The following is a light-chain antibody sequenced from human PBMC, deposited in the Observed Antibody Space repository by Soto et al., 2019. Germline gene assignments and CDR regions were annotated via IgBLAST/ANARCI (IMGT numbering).Light chain of an antibody. CDR2: DVS. J-gene: IGLJ2*01. CDR3: SSYTSSSTRVV. CDR1: SSDFGGYNY. Sequence: QSALTQPASVSGSPGQSITISCTGTSSDFGGYNYVSWYQQHPGKAPKLMIYDVSHRPSGVSNRFSGSKSGNTASLTISGLQAEDEADYYCSSYTSSSTRVVFGGGTKLTVL. V-gene: IGLV2-14*01.